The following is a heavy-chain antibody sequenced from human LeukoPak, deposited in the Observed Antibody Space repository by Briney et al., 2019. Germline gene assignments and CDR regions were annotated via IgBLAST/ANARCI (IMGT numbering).Heavy chain of an antibody. D-gene: IGHD1-26*01. Sequence: GGSLRLSCAASGFTFSSYEMNWVRQAPGKGLEWVSYISSSGSTIYYADSVKGRFTISRDNAKNSLYLQMNSLRAEDTAVYYCASIPAELIVGASEDYWGQGTLVTVSS. J-gene: IGHJ4*02. CDR1: GFTFSSYE. V-gene: IGHV3-48*03. CDR3: ASIPAELIVGASEDY. CDR2: ISSSGSTI.